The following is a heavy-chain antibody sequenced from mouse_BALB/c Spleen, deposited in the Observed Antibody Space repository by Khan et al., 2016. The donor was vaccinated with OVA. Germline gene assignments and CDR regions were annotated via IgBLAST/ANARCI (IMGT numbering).Heavy chain of an antibody. CDR3: ARHNYGPFAY. Sequence: EVELVESGGDLVKPGGSLKLSCAASGFTFSTYAMSWVRQTPDKRLEWVATINTGGDYIYYPDSGKGRFTISRDNAKNTLYLQMSSLRSEDTAMYFCARHNYGPFAYWGQGTLVTVSA. J-gene: IGHJ3*01. CDR2: INTGGDYI. V-gene: IGHV5-6*01. CDR1: GFTFSTYA. D-gene: IGHD1-1*01.